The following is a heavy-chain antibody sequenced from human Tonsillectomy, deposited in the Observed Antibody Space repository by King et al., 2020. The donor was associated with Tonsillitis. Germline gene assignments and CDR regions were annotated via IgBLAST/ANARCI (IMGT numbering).Heavy chain of an antibody. CDR3: AKDLSHLRYDDAFDI. D-gene: IGHD3-9*01. Sequence: VQLVESGGGVVQPGRSLRLSCAASGFTFSNYGIHWVRQAPGKGLEWVAVISDDGRKKYYADSVKGRFTISRDNSKNTVYLQMNSLRAEDTAVYYCAKDLSHLRYDDAFDIWGQGTMVTVSS. CDR1: GFTFSNYG. CDR2: ISDDGRKK. V-gene: IGHV3-30*18. J-gene: IGHJ3*02.